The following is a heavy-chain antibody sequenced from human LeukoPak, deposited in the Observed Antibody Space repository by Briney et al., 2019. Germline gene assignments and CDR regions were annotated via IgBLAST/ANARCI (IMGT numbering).Heavy chain of an antibody. V-gene: IGHV4-34*01. J-gene: IGHJ6*02. CDR3: ARGLTYYYGSGSYYPPYGMDV. CDR2: INHSGST. Sequence: TTSETLSLTCAVYGGSFSGYYWSWIRQPPGKGLEWIGEINHSGSTNYNPSLKSRVTISVDTSKNQFSLKLSSVTAADTAVYYCARGLTYYYGSGSYYPPYGMDVWGQGTTVTVSS. D-gene: IGHD3-10*01. CDR1: GGSFSGYY.